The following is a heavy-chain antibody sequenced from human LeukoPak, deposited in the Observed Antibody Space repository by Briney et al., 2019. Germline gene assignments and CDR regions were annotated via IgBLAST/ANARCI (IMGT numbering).Heavy chain of an antibody. Sequence: QAGGSLRLSCAASGFTFSSYSMNWVRQAPGKGLEWVSYISSGGGTIYYAESVKGRFTISRDNAKNSLYPQMNSLRDEDTAVYFCARGLDPWGQGTLVTVSS. J-gene: IGHJ5*02. CDR3: ARGLDP. CDR2: ISSGGGTI. V-gene: IGHV3-48*02. CDR1: GFTFSSYS.